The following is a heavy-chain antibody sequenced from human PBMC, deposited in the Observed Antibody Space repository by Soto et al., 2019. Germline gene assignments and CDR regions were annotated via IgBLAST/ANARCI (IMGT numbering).Heavy chain of an antibody. D-gene: IGHD5-12*01. CDR2: IIPILGIA. V-gene: IGHV1-69*02. J-gene: IGHJ6*02. CDR3: ARTAGAVATIRGFGDV. CDR1: GGTFSSYT. Sequence: QVQLVQSGAEVKKPGSSVKVSCKASGGTFSSYTISWVRQAPGQGLEWMGRIIPILGIANYAQKFQGRVTITXXKXTXXAYMELSSLRSEDTAVYYCARTAGAVATIRGFGDVWGQGTTVTVSS.